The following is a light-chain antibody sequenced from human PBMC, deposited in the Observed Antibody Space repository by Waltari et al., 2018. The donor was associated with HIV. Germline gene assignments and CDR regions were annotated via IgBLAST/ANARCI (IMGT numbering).Light chain of an antibody. V-gene: IGLV3-1*01. Sequence: SYELTQPPSVSVSPGQTASITCSGEKLGDKYVCWYQHKPGQSPVLVIHQDNKRRPGFPERVSGSNSGNTATLTISGTQAMDEADYYCQAWDSSTAGVFGGGTKLTVL. CDR1: KLGDKY. J-gene: IGLJ3*02. CDR3: QAWDSSTAGV. CDR2: QDN.